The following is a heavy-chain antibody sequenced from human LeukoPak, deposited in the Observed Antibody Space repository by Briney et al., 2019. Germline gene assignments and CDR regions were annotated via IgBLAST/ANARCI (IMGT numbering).Heavy chain of an antibody. CDR2: IYASGST. D-gene: IGHD2/OR15-2a*01. V-gene: IGHV4-4*07. J-gene: IGHJ5*01. Sequence: SETLSLTCTISGGSVSNYYWSWIRQPAGKGLEWIGRIYASGSTNYNPSLKSRVTMSVDTSKNQFSLKLNSVTAADTAVYYCARGGGAYLRFDPWGQGTLVTVSS. CDR3: ARGGGAYLRFDP. CDR1: GGSVSNYY.